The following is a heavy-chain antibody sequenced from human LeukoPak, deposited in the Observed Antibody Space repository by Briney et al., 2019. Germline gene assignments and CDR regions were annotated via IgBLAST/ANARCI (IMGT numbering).Heavy chain of an antibody. CDR1: GFTFSNAW. CDR3: AKDERSGRGTLIDY. J-gene: IGHJ4*02. CDR2: IKSNTDGGTT. Sequence: GGSLRLSCAASGFTFSNAWMSWVRQAPGKGLEWVGRIKSNTDGGTTDYAAPVKGRFTISRDDSKNTLYLQMNSLRAEDTAVYYCAKDERSGRGTLIDYWGQGTLVTVSS. V-gene: IGHV3-15*01. D-gene: IGHD1-1*01.